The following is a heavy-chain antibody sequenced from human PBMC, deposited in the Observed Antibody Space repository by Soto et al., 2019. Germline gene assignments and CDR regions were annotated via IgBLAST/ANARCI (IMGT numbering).Heavy chain of an antibody. D-gene: IGHD2-2*02. CDR1: GGTFNNYH. V-gene: IGHV1-69*06. Sequence: QVQLVQSGAEVKKPGSSVKISCKASGGTFNNYHITWVRQAPGQGLEWMGGVIPMFATANYTQRLQGRLTITADMSTSTSYMDLSSLRSDDTAVYYCARGGSIQGDYWGQGTPVIVSS. J-gene: IGHJ4*02. CDR3: ARGGSIQGDY. CDR2: VIPMFATA.